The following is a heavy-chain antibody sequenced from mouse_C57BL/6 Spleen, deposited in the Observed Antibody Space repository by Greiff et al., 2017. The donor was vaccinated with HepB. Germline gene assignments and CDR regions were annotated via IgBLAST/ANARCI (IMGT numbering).Heavy chain of an antibody. CDR2: INYDGSST. Sequence: EVKLVESEGGLVQPGSSMKLSCTASGFTFSDYYMAWVRQVPEKGLEWVANINYDGSSTYYLDSLKSRFIISRDNAKNILYLQMSSLKSEDTATYYCARDLRRGAMDYWGQGTSVTVSS. CDR1: GFTFSDYY. CDR3: ARDLRRGAMDY. J-gene: IGHJ4*01. V-gene: IGHV5-16*01. D-gene: IGHD2-12*01.